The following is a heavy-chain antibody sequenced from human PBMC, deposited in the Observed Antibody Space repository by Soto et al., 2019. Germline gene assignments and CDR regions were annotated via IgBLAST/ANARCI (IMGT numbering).Heavy chain of an antibody. Sequence: ASVKVSCKASGYTFTGYYMHWVRQAPGQGLEWMGWINPNSGGTNYAQKFQGRVTMTRDTSISTVYMELSRLRSDDTAVYYCASWDIVAQGENYYGMDVWGQGTTVTVSS. CDR3: ASWDIVAQGENYYGMDV. D-gene: IGHD5-12*01. J-gene: IGHJ6*02. CDR1: GYTFTGYY. CDR2: INPNSGGT. V-gene: IGHV1-2*02.